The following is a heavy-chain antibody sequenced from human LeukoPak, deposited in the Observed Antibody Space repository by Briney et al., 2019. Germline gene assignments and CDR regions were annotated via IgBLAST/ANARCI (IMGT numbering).Heavy chain of an antibody. J-gene: IGHJ6*04. CDR2: INAGNGKT. CDR1: GYTFTSYA. D-gene: IGHD3-9*01. Sequence: ASVKVSCKASGYTFTSYAMHWVRQAPGQRLEWMGWINAGNGKTKYSQKFQGRVTITRHTSASTAYMELSSLRSEDTAVYYCARDDYDILTGYFRGMDVWGKGTTVTVSS. V-gene: IGHV1-3*01. CDR3: ARDDYDILTGYFRGMDV.